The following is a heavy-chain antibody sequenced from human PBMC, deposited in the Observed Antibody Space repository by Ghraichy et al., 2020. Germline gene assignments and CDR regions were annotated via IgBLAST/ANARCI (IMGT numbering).Heavy chain of an antibody. Sequence: SETLSLTCTASGGSIAENYWSWIRQPPGKGLEGIGYIYDNGRTDYNPSLKSRVTISVDTSRNQISLKLTSVTAPDTAFYYCARLADGDYFDHWGQGTLVTVSS. CDR3: ARLADGDYFDH. V-gene: IGHV4-59*08. J-gene: IGHJ4*02. CDR2: IYDNGRT. D-gene: IGHD4-17*01. CDR1: GGSIAENY.